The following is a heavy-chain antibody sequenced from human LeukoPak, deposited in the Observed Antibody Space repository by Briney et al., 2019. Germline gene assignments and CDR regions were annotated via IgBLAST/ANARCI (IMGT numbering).Heavy chain of an antibody. V-gene: IGHV3-23*01. CDR2: ISGSGTST. J-gene: IGHJ4*01. Sequence: GASLRLSYAACGFISSSYAKRGVREARGKGVELGSGISGSGTSTYYADSVKRRFTTSRDNSKNTLYMHMTSLRAEDTAIYYCAKDRAESCLDYWGHGTLVTVSS. D-gene: IGHD2/OR15-2a*01. CDR1: GFISSSYA. CDR3: AKDRAESCLDY.